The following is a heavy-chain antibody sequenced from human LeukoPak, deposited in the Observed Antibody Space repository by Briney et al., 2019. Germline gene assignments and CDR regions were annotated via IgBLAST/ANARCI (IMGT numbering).Heavy chain of an antibody. CDR1: GGSFSGYY. D-gene: IGHD1-1*01. Sequence: PSETLSLTCAVYGGSFSGYYWSWVRQAPGKGLEWVSTISSSGDATYYADSVKGRFTISRDNSKNTLYLQMNSLRAEDTAVYYCAKAPPYKKYFDYWGQGTLVTVSS. CDR2: ISSSGDAT. J-gene: IGHJ4*02. V-gene: IGHV3-23*01. CDR3: AKAPPYKKYFDY.